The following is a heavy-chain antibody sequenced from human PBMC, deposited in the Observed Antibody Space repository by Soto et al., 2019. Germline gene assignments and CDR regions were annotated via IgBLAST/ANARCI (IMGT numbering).Heavy chain of an antibody. CDR1: GFTFSIYA. Sequence: WWSLRLSCASSGFTFSIYAMSGVRQAPGKGLEWVSAISGSGGSTYYADSVKGRFTISRDNSKNTLYLQMNSLRAEDTAVYYCAKDGCGGSCHQEYFQHWGQGTLVTVSS. V-gene: IGHV3-23*01. D-gene: IGHD2-15*01. J-gene: IGHJ1*01. CDR2: ISGSGGST. CDR3: AKDGCGGSCHQEYFQH.